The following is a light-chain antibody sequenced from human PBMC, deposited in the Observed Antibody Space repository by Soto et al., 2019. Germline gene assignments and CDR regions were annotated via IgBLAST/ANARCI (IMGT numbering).Light chain of an antibody. V-gene: IGKV3-20*01. Sequence: EIVLTQSPGTLSLSPGERATLSCRASQSVSSSYLAWYQQKPGQAPRLLVYGASSRATGIPDRISGSGSGTDFTLTISRLEPEDFAVYYCQQYGTPPFTFGPGTKVDIK. CDR2: GAS. CDR3: QQYGTPPFT. J-gene: IGKJ3*01. CDR1: QSVSSSY.